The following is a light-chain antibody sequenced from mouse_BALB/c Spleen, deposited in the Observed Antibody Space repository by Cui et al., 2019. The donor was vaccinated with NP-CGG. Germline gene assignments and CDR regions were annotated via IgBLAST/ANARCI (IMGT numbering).Light chain of an antibody. V-gene: IGLV1*01. Sequence: QAVVTQESALTTSPGKTVTLTCRSSTGAVTTNTYANWVQEKPDHLFTGLIGGTNNRAPGVPARFSGSLIGGKAALTITGAQTEDEAIYFCALWYSNHWVFGGGTKLTVL. CDR3: ALWYSNHWV. CDR1: TGAVTTNTY. CDR2: GTN. J-gene: IGLJ1*01.